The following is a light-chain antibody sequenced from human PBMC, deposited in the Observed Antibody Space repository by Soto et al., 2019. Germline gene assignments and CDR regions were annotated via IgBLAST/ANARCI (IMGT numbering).Light chain of an antibody. CDR2: DAS. CDR1: QSVSSY. V-gene: IGKV3-11*01. Sequence: EIMMTQSPATLSVSPGERATLSCRASQSVSSYLAWYQQKPGQAPRLLIYDASNRATGIPARFSGSGSGTDFTLTISSLEPEDFAVYYCQQRSNWPLHTFGQGTRLEIK. CDR3: QQRSNWPLHT. J-gene: IGKJ5*01.